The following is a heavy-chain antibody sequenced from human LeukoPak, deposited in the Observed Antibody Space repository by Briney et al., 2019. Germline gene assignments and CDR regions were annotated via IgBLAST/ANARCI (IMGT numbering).Heavy chain of an antibody. CDR3: AREESVAATFFDY. CDR1: GFTFSSYW. D-gene: IGHD2-15*01. V-gene: IGHV3-7*04. Sequence: RGSLRLSCAASGFTFSSYWMSWVRQAPGKGLEWVANIKQDGSEKYYVDSVKGRFTISRDNAKNSLYLQMNSLRAEDTAVYYCAREESVAATFFDYWGQGTLVTVSS. CDR2: IKQDGSEK. J-gene: IGHJ4*02.